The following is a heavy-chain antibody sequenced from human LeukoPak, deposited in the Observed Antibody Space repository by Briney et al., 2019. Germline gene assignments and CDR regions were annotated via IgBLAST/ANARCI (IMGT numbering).Heavy chain of an antibody. J-gene: IGHJ4*02. CDR1: GYTFTGYY. CDR2: INPNSGGT. D-gene: IGHD5-18*01. CDR3: ARALPRGYSYGFDY. Sequence: GASVKVSCKASGYTFTGYYMRWVRQAPGQGLEWMGWINPNSGGTNYAQKFQGRVTMTRDTSISTAYMELSRLRSDDTAVYYCARALPRGYSYGFDYWGQGTLVTVSS. V-gene: IGHV1-2*02.